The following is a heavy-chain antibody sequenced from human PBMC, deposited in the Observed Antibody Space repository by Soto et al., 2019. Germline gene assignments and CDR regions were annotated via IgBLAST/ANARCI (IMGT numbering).Heavy chain of an antibody. J-gene: IGHJ1*01. D-gene: IGHD4-17*01. CDR2: IWYDGSNK. CDR1: GFTFSSYG. Sequence: GGSLRLSCAASGFTFSSYGMHWVRQAPGKGLEWVAVIWYDGSNKYYADSVKGRFTISRDNSKNTLYLQMNSLRAEDTAVYYCATDLDYGGTPEYFHHWGQGTLVTVSS. CDR3: ATDLDYGGTPEYFHH. V-gene: IGHV3-33*01.